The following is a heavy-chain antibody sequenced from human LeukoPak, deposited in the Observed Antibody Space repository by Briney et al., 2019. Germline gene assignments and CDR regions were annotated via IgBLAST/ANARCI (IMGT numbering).Heavy chain of an antibody. CDR3: ASLTPGLHQFDY. CDR1: GGTSSSYA. Sequence: GASVKVSCKASGGTSSSYAISWVRQAPGQGLEWMGGIIPIFGTENYAQKFQGRDTIPTDESTSTAYMELSSLRSEDTAVYYCASLTPGLHQFDYWGQGTLVTVSS. J-gene: IGHJ4*02. V-gene: IGHV1-69*05. CDR2: IIPIFGTE. D-gene: IGHD3-9*01.